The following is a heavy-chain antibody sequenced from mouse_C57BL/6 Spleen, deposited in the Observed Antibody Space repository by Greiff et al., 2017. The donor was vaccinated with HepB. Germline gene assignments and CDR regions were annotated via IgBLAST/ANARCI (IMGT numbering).Heavy chain of an antibody. CDR3: ARSGTGTYYFDY. J-gene: IGHJ2*01. V-gene: IGHV1-61*01. CDR1: GYTFTSYW. D-gene: IGHD4-1*01. Sequence: VQLKQPGAELVRPGSSVKLSCKASGYTFTSYWMDWVKQRPGQGLEWIGNIYPSDSETHYNQKFKDKATLTVDKSSSTAYMQLSSLTSEDSAVYYCARSGTGTYYFDYWGQGTTLTVSS. CDR2: IYPSDSET.